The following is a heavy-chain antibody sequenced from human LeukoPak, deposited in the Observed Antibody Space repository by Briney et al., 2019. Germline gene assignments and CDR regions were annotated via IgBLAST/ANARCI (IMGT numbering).Heavy chain of an antibody. J-gene: IGHJ4*02. CDR2: IKQDGSEK. D-gene: IGHD2-15*01. V-gene: IGHV3-7*01. CDR3: ARQRRYCSGDNCYQRTFDY. CDR1: GFTFSKHW. Sequence: PGGSLRLSCAAFGFTFSKHWMSWVRQAPGEGLEWVANIKQDGSEKYYVDSVKGRFTISRDNAKNSLYLQMNSLRAEDTAVYYCARQRRYCSGDNCYQRTFDYWGQGTLVTVSS.